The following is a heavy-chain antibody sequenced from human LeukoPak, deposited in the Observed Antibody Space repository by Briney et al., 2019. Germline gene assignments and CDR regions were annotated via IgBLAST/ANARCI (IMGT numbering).Heavy chain of an antibody. V-gene: IGHV1-2*02. Sequence: EASVKVSCKASGYTFTGYYMHWVRQAPGQGLEWMGWINPHSGGTNYAQEFQGRVTMTRDTSISTAYMELSSLRPDDTAVYSCARGVTARGFYYYMDIWGNGTTVTISS. J-gene: IGHJ6*03. CDR1: GYTFTGYY. D-gene: IGHD2-21*02. CDR3: ARGVTARGFYYYMDI. CDR2: INPHSGGT.